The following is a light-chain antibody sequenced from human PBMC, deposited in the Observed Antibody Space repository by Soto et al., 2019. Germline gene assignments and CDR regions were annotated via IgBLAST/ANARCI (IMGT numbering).Light chain of an antibody. Sequence: EIVLTQSPGTLSLSPGERATLSCRASQSVNSTYLAWYQQEPGQAPRLLIYGASSRATGIPDRFSGSGSGTDFTLTISRLVPEDFAVYYCQQYGSSPRYTFGQGTKLEIK. V-gene: IGKV3-20*01. CDR3: QQYGSSPRYT. CDR2: GAS. J-gene: IGKJ2*01. CDR1: QSVNSTY.